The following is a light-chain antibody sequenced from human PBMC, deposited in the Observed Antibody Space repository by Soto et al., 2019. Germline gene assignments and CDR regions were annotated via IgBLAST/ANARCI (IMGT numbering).Light chain of an antibody. CDR1: SSDVGGYNY. CDR2: EVN. Sequence: QSALTQPPSASGSPGQSVAISCTGTSSDVGGYNYVSWYQQHPGKAPKLMIYEVNKRPSGVPGRFSGSKSGTSASLVISGLQAEDEADYYCQSYENSRTGFYVFGTGTKVTVL. V-gene: IGLV2-8*01. J-gene: IGLJ1*01. CDR3: QSYENSRTGFYV.